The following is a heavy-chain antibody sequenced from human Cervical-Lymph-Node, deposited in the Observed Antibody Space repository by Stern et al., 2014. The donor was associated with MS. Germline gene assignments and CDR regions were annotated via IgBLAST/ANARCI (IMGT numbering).Heavy chain of an antibody. V-gene: IGHV1-69*06. CDR1: GGTFSTFS. Sequence: VQLGQSGAEVKKPGSSAKVSCKASGGTFSTFSINWVRQVPGQRLEWMGGIIPIFDTPNFVQKLQGRATITADSSTSTDYMGMNSLRFDDTAVYYCVLPSTVTTAAFDVWGRGTMVTVSS. D-gene: IGHD4-11*01. CDR3: VLPSTVTTAAFDV. CDR2: IIPIFDTP. J-gene: IGHJ3*01.